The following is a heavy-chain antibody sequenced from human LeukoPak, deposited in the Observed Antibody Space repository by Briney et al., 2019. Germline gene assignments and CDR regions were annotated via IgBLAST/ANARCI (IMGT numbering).Heavy chain of an antibody. CDR3: ARDTTVASGMQF. V-gene: IGHV4-59*12. CDR1: GGSISTYS. J-gene: IGHJ4*02. D-gene: IGHD6-19*01. CDR2: VVTATT. Sequence: PSETLSLTCTVSGGSISTYSWTWVRQSPGKGLEWIGSVVTATTNYIPALRSRVAISVHTSKNPFSLRLESVTTADTAVYYCARDTTVASGMQFWGQGALVTVSS.